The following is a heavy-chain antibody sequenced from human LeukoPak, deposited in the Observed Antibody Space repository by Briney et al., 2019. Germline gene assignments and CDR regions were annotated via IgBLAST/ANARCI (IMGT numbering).Heavy chain of an antibody. CDR2: IYYSGST. Sequence: SETLSLTCTVSGGSIRSSSYYWGWIRQPPGKGLEWIGSIYYSGSTYYNASLKSRGTISVDTSKNQFSLKLNSVTAADTAVYYCAKGGSTNFYYGDVWGQGTTVTVSS. CDR3: AKGGSTNFYYGDV. V-gene: IGHV4-39*01. CDR1: GGSIRSSSYY. J-gene: IGHJ6*02. D-gene: IGHD2/OR15-2a*01.